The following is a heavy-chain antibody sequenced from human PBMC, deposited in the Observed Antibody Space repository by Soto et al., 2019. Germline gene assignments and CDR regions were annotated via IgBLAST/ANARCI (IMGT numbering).Heavy chain of an antibody. D-gene: IGHD1-26*01. V-gene: IGHV4-39*01. Sequence: SETLSLTCTVSCDSASRDTYHWGWIRQPPGKGPEWIASIYYSGTTYFNSSLRARVAISVDTSKNQFSLRLSSVTAADTAVYYCVRHGKRDLLFDYWGQGTLVTVSS. J-gene: IGHJ4*02. CDR3: VRHGKRDLLFDY. CDR2: IYYSGTT. CDR1: CDSASRDTYH.